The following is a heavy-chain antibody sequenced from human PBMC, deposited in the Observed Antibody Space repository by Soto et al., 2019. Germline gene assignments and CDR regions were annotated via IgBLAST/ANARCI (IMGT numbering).Heavy chain of an antibody. V-gene: IGHV3-33*01. Sequence: GGSLRLSCAASGFTFSSYGMHWVRQAPGKGLEWVAVIWYDGSNKYYADSVKGRFTISRDNSKNTLYLQMNSLRAEDTAVYYCARGGAAGLSSYFDYWGQGTLVTVSS. CDR2: IWYDGSNK. CDR1: GFTFSSYG. J-gene: IGHJ4*02. CDR3: ARGGAAGLSSYFDY. D-gene: IGHD6-13*01.